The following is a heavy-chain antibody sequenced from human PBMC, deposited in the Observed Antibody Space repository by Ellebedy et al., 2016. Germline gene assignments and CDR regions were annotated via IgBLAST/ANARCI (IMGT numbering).Heavy chain of an antibody. CDR1: GGSVSSDY. CDR3: AKWNGGWYAFEV. Sequence: GSLRLSCNVSGGSVSSDYWNWIRRPPGKGLEWIGYVFHTGTTNYNPSLKSRVTMSVDTSKSQFSLRLSSVTAADTAVYYCAKWNGGWYAFEVWGQGTMVTVSS. J-gene: IGHJ3*01. D-gene: IGHD6-19*01. CDR2: VFHTGTT. V-gene: IGHV4-59*02.